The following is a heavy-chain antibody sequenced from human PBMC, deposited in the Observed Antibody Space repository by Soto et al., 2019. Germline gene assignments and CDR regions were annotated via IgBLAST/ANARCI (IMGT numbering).Heavy chain of an antibody. CDR2: LYYGRSA. V-gene: IGHV4-59*01. D-gene: IGHD3-22*01. CDR3: ARLGVGKSYYYDSSGHHWFDS. Sequence: SETLSLTCAVSGDSISSYYCMWIRQPPGKGLESIGYLYYGRSANYNPSLKSRVTLSVDTSTNQCSLTLSSMTAADTAVYYCARLGVGKSYYYDSSGHHWFDSCGQGTLVTVSS. J-gene: IGHJ5*01. CDR1: GDSISSYY.